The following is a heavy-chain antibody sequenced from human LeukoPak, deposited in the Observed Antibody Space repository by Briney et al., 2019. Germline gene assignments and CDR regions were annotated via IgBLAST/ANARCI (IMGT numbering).Heavy chain of an antibody. D-gene: IGHD2-15*01. V-gene: IGHV3-23*01. CDR2: ISGSGGST. CDR3: AKWGAYCSGGSCNHYYYYYYMDV. Sequence: PGGSLRLSCAASGFTFSSDAMSWVRQAPGKGLEWVSAISGSGGSTYYADSVKGRFTISRDNSKNTLYLQMNSLRAEDTAVYYCAKWGAYCSGGSCNHYYYYYYMDVWGKGTTVTISS. J-gene: IGHJ6*03. CDR1: GFTFSSDA.